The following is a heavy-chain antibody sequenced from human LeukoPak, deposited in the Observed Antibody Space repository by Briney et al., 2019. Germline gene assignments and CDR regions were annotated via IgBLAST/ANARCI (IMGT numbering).Heavy chain of an antibody. D-gene: IGHD3-10*01. J-gene: IGHJ4*02. CDR3: ASLRDRGSYSALDY. CDR2: ISSSGSTI. CDR1: GFTFSSYA. Sequence: PGGSLRLSCAASGFTFSSYAMSWIRQAPGKGLEWVSYISSSGSTIYYADSVKGRFTISRDNAKNSLYLQMNSLRAEDTAVYYCASLRDRGSYSALDYWGQGTLVTVSS. V-gene: IGHV3-11*01.